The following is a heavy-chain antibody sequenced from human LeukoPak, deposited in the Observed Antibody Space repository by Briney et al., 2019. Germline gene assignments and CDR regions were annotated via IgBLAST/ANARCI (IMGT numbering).Heavy chain of an antibody. J-gene: IGHJ5*02. CDR2: IWYDGSNK. D-gene: IGHD6-13*01. CDR3: ARDSSVIAAPWGWFDP. V-gene: IGHV3-33*08. Sequence: GGSLRLSCAASGFTVSSNYMSWVRQAPGKGLEWVAVIWYDGSNKYYADSVKGRFTISRVNSKNTLYLQMNSLRAEDTAVYYCARDSSVIAAPWGWFDPWGQGTLVTVSS. CDR1: GFTVSSNY.